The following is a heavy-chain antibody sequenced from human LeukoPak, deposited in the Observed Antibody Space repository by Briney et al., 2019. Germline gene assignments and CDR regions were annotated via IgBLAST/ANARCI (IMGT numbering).Heavy chain of an antibody. V-gene: IGHV1-2*02. CDR3: ARDFHAVAGFDY. J-gene: IGHJ4*02. CDR2: INPNSGGT. CDR1: GYTFTGYY. Sequence: ASVKVSCKASGYTFTGYYVHWVRQAPGQGLEWMGWINPNSGGTNYAQKFQGRVTMTRDTSISTAYMELSRLRSDDTAVYYCARDFHAVAGFDYWGQGTLVTVSS. D-gene: IGHD6-19*01.